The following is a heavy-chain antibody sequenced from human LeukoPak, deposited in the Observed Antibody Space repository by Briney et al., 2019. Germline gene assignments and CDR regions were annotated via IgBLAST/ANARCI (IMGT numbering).Heavy chain of an antibody. Sequence: PSETLSLTCAVSGASITSGAYYWTWIRQHPGRGLEWIGHIFYNGATYNNPSLESRVTLSVDTSETRFSLKLKSLTAADTAVYFCARGKTIRFDSYGQLAFWGQGKQVTVAA. J-gene: IGHJ4*02. CDR2: IFYNGAT. D-gene: IGHD3-22*01. CDR3: ARGKTIRFDSYGQLAF. V-gene: IGHV4-31*11. CDR1: GASITSGAYY.